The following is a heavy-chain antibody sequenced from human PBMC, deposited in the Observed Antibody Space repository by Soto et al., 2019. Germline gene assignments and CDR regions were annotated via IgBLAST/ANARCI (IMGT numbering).Heavy chain of an antibody. Sequence: SETLSLTCAVSGGSISSGGYSWSWIRQPPGKGLEWIGYIYHSGSTYHNPSLKSRVTTSVDTSKNQFSLKLSSVTAADTAVYYCARVADCSGGRCYFSVDYWGQGTLVTVSS. CDR3: ARVADCSGGRCYFSVDY. D-gene: IGHD2-15*01. V-gene: IGHV4-30-2*05. J-gene: IGHJ4*02. CDR1: GGSISSGGYS. CDR2: IYHSGST.